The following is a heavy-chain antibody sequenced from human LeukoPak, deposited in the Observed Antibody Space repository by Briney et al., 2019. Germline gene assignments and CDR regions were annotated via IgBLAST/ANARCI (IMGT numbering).Heavy chain of an antibody. Sequence: GGSLRLSCAASGFTFSSYEMNWVRQAPGKGLEWVSYISSSGSTIYYADSVKGRFTISRDNAKNSLYLQMNSLRAEDTAVYYCARDLPGYSYGYLFDYWGQGTLVTVSS. D-gene: IGHD5-18*01. J-gene: IGHJ4*02. CDR1: GFTFSSYE. CDR3: ARDLPGYSYGYLFDY. V-gene: IGHV3-48*03. CDR2: ISSSGSTI.